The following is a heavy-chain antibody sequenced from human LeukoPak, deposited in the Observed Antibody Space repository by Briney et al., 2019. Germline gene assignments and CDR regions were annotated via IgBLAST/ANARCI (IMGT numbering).Heavy chain of an antibody. V-gene: IGHV4-34*01. CDR2: IYHDGNI. CDR3: ARDLHVSYYYGSGCFDY. D-gene: IGHD3-10*01. CDR1: GGSFSAYY. Sequence: SETLSLTCAVYGGSFSAYYWSWIRQSPGKGLEWIAEIYHDGNINYNPSLKSRVTISVDTSKNQFSLKLSSVTAADTAVYYCARDLHVSYYYGSGCFDYWGQGTLVTVSS. J-gene: IGHJ4*02.